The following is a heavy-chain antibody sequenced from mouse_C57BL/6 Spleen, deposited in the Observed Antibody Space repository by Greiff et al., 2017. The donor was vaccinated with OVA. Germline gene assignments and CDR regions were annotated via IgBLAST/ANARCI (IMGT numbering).Heavy chain of an antibody. CDR2: ISYDGSN. V-gene: IGHV3-6*01. CDR1: GYSITSGYY. Sequence: VQLKESGPGLVKPSQSLSLTCSVTGYSITSGYYWNWIRQFPGNKLEWMGYISYDGSNNYNPSLKNRISITRDTSKNQFFLKLNSVTTEDTATYYCASELGPYYYAMDYWGQGTSVTVSS. J-gene: IGHJ4*01. D-gene: IGHD4-1*01. CDR3: ASELGPYYYAMDY.